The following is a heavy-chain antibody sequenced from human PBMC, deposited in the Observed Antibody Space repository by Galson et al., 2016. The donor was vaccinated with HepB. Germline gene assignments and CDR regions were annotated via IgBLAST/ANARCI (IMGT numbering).Heavy chain of an antibody. CDR1: GGSVNSYNW. J-gene: IGHJ4*02. CDR3: APLGYCTAGACYRVH. V-gene: IGHV4-4*02. Sequence: ETLSLPCAVSGGSVNSYNWWSWVRQTPGKGLEWIGEISQSGTTNYNPCLQSRDTISLDKSKNEFSRKLTSVTAADTAVYYCAPLGYCTAGACYRVHWGQGTRVTVSS. D-gene: IGHD2-8*02. CDR2: ISQSGTT.